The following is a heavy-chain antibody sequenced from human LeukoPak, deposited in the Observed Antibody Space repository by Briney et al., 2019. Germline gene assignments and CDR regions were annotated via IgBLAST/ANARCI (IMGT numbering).Heavy chain of an antibody. J-gene: IGHJ4*02. CDR3: VSFYETY. CDR1: GNYW. D-gene: IGHD2/OR15-2a*01. CDR2: INSDGSWT. Sequence: GGSLRLSCAASGNYWMHWVRQVPGKGLVWVSHINSDGSWTSYADSVKGRFTISKDNAKNTVYLQMNSPRAEDTAVYYCVSFYETYWGRGTLVTVSS. V-gene: IGHV3-74*01.